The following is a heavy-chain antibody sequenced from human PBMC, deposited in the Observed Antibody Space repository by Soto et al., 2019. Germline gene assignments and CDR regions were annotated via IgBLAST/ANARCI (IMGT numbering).Heavy chain of an antibody. CDR2: ISVSGGST. D-gene: IGHD3-16*01. J-gene: IGHJ4*02. CDR1: GFTFSSYA. CDR3: ASNTRYDPPDY. V-gene: IGHV3-23*01. Sequence: EVQLLESGGGLVQPGGSLRLSCAASGFTFSSYAMSWVRQAPGKGLAWVSGISVSGGSTYYADSVKGRFTIPRDNSKNTLYLQMNSLRAEDTGVYYCASNTRYDPPDYWGQGTLVTVSS.